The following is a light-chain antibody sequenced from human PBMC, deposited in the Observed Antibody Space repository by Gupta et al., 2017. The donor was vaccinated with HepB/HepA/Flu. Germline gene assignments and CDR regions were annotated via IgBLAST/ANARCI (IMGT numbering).Light chain of an antibody. CDR2: RNN. V-gene: IGLV1-47*01. CDR3: AAWDDSLRWV. Sequence: QSVLTQPPSASGTPGQRVTISCSGSSSNIGSNYVYWYQQLPGTAPKHLIYRNNQRPSGVPDRFSGSKSGTSASLAISGLRAEDEADYYCAAWDDSLRWVFGGGTKLTVL. J-gene: IGLJ3*02. CDR1: SSNIGSNY.